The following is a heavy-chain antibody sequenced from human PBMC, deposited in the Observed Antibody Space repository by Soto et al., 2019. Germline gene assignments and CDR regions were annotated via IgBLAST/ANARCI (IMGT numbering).Heavy chain of an antibody. V-gene: IGHV1-58*01. D-gene: IGHD3-22*01. CDR2: IVVGSGNT. CDR1: GFTFTSSA. Sequence: AVKVSYKATGFTFTSSAVQWVRQARGQRLEWIGWIVVGSGNTNYAQKFQERVTITRDMSTSTAYMELSSLRSEDTAVYYCAAESSYDSSGSDYWGQGTLVTVSS. J-gene: IGHJ4*02. CDR3: AAESSYDSSGSDY.